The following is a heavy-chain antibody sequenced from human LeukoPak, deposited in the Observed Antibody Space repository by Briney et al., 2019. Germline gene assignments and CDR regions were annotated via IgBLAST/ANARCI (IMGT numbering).Heavy chain of an antibody. D-gene: IGHD3-22*01. V-gene: IGHV3-53*01. J-gene: IGHJ1*01. CDR3: ALGDTSGYYYFQH. CDR2: IYSGGNT. CDR1: GFTVSSNY. Sequence: GGSLRLSCAASGFTVSSNYMSWVRQAPGKGLEWVSVIYSGGNTYYADSVKGRFTISRDNSKNTLYLQMNSLRAEDTAVYCCALGDTSGYYYFQHWGQGTLVTVSS.